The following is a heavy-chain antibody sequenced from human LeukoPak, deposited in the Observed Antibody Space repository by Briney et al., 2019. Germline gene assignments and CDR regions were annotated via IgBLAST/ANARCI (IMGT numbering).Heavy chain of an antibody. Sequence: GGSLRLSCAASGFTFSSYAMSWVRQAPGKGLEWVSAISGSGGSTYYADSVKGRFTISRDNSKNTLYLQMNSLRAEDTAVYYCAKSIGLWFGELLTLFDYWGQGTLVTVSS. V-gene: IGHV3-23*01. CDR1: GFTFSSYA. D-gene: IGHD3-10*01. CDR2: ISGSGGST. CDR3: AKSIGLWFGELLTLFDY. J-gene: IGHJ4*02.